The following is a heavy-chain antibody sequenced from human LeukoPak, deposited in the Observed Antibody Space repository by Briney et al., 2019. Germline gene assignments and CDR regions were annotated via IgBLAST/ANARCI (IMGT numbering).Heavy chain of an antibody. CDR2: VSGSGGST. J-gene: IGHJ6*02. D-gene: IGHD3-10*01. CDR1: GFTFSSYA. Sequence: GGSLRLSCAASGFTFSSYAMSWVRQAPGKGLEWVSAVSGSGGSTYYADSVKGRFTISRDNSKNTLYLQMNSLRAEDTAVYYCAKGSGILWFGELLSYGMDVWGQGTTVTVSS. CDR3: AKGSGILWFGELLSYGMDV. V-gene: IGHV3-23*01.